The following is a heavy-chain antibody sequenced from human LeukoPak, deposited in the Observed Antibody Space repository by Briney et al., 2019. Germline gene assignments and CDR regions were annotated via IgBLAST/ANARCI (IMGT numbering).Heavy chain of an antibody. CDR3: AKDISTRWYSSTPLPGDY. Sequence: GGSLRPSCAASGFTFSSYAMSWVRQAPGKGLEWVSGITGSGGNTYYADSVKGRFTISRDNSKNTLYLQMSSLRAEDTAIYYCAKDISTRWYSSTPLPGDYWGQGTLVTVSS. CDR2: ITGSGGNT. J-gene: IGHJ4*02. CDR1: GFTFSSYA. V-gene: IGHV3-23*01. D-gene: IGHD6-13*01.